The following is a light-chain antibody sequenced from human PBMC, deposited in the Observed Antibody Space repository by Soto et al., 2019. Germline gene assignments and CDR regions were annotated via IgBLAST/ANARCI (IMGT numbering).Light chain of an antibody. V-gene: IGKV1-27*01. CDR2: AAS. Sequence: DIQMTQSPSSLSVSEGDRVTITCRASQGIDNRLAWYQQKPGKAPKLLIYAASTLQAGVMSRFRGSGSGTDFTLTISSLQPEDVATYYCQKYNSAPFTFGQGTRLEIK. J-gene: IGKJ5*01. CDR3: QKYNSAPFT. CDR1: QGIDNR.